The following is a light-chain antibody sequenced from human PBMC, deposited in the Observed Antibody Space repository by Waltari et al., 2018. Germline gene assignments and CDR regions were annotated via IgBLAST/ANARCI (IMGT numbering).Light chain of an antibody. V-gene: IGKV2-30*02. CDR1: QSLVHTNGNTY. J-gene: IGKJ1*01. Sequence: DVVMTQSPLSLPVTLGQPASISCRSTQSLVHTNGNTYVKWFHQRPGQSPRRSSFEVSNRDSGVPDRFSGNGSGTDFTLKISRVEAEDVGVYYCMQGTHWPRTFGQGTNVEI. CDR3: MQGTHWPRT. CDR2: EVS.